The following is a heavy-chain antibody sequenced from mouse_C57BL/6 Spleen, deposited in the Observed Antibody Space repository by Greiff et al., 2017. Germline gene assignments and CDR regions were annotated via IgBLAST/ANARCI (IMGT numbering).Heavy chain of an antibody. CDR3: ASSSTVVATSDY. CDR2: IDPEDGET. Sequence: VQLQQSGAELVKPGASVKLSCTASGFNITDYYMHWVKQRTEQGLEWIGRIDPEDGETKYAPKFQGKATITADTSSNTAYLQLSSLTSEDTAVYYGASSSTVVATSDYWGQGTTLTVSS. CDR1: GFNITDYY. D-gene: IGHD1-1*01. J-gene: IGHJ2*01. V-gene: IGHV14-2*01.